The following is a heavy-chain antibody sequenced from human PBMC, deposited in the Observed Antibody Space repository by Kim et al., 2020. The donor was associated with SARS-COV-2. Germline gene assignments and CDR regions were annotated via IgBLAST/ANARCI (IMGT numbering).Heavy chain of an antibody. CDR3: GKDIRPGGLDY. Sequence: GGSLRLSCAGSGMTCGDYALHWVRQVPGKGLEWVSGIYCNGGTAGYADSVKGRFTISRDNVKNSLYLQMNSLRAEDTALYYFGKDIRPGGLDYWGQGILV. CDR1: GMTCGDYA. J-gene: IGHJ4*02. V-gene: IGHV3-9*01. CDR2: IYCNGGTA. D-gene: IGHD3-16*01.